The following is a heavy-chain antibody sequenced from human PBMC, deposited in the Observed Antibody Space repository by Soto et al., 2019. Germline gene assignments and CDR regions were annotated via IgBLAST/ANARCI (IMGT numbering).Heavy chain of an antibody. J-gene: IGHJ4*02. Sequence: ASVKVSCKASGYTFTGYYMHWVRQAPGQGLEWMGWINPNSGGTNYAQKFQGRVTMTRDTSISTAYMELSRLRSDDTAVYYCARTPILYDFWSGYYPFDYWGQGTLVTVS. D-gene: IGHD3-3*01. V-gene: IGHV1-2*02. CDR2: INPNSGGT. CDR3: ARTPILYDFWSGYYPFDY. CDR1: GYTFTGYY.